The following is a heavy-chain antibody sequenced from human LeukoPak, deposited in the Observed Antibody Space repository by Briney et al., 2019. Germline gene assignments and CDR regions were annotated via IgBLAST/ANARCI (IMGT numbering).Heavy chain of an antibody. CDR2: ISYDGSNK. CDR3: AKARGITMIVVVPPGDY. D-gene: IGHD3-22*01. CDR1: GFTFSSYG. J-gene: IGHJ4*02. V-gene: IGHV3-30*18. Sequence: GRSLRLSCAASGFTFSSYGMHWVRQAPGKGLEWVAVISYDGSNKYYADSVKGRFTISRDNSKNTLYLQMNSLRAEDTAVYYCAKARGITMIVVVPPGDYWGQGTLVTVSS.